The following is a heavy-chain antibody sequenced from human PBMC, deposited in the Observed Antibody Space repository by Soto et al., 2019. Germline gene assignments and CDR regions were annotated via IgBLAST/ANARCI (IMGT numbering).Heavy chain of an antibody. J-gene: IGHJ4*02. CDR2: IHSSGTT. D-gene: IGHD1-7*01. Sequence: XETLSLTCTVSSGSINSFYWSWIRQPAGKGLDWIGRIHSSGTTNYNPSLKSRATMSVDTSKNQFSLKLTSVTAADTAVYYCARDRIIGTSYSDSWGQGILVTVSS. V-gene: IGHV4-4*07. CDR3: ARDRIIGTSYSDS. CDR1: SGSINSFY.